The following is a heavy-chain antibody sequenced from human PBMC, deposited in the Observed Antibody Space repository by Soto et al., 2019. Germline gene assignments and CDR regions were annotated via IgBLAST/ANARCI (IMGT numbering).Heavy chain of an antibody. CDR3: AKQQIMVYSSYGMDV. CDR2: ISSGGRDI. J-gene: IGHJ6*02. CDR1: GFTFSDNY. Sequence: QVQLVESGGGLVKPGGSLRLSCAASGFTFSDNYMSWIRQAPGKGLEWVSYISSGGRDIYYADSVKGRFTISRDNGKNSLYLQMNSLRAEDTAVYYCAKQQIMVYSSYGMDVWGQGTTVTVSS. D-gene: IGHD2-8*01. V-gene: IGHV3-11*01.